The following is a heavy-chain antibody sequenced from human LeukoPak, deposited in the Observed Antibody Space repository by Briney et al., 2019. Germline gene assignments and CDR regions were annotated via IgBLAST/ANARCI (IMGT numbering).Heavy chain of an antibody. CDR2: MNPNSGNT. J-gene: IGHJ5*02. CDR1: GYTFTSYD. V-gene: IGHV1-8*01. CDR3: ARALMYYYGSGTYMGRLNWFDP. Sequence: ASVKVSCKASGYTFTSYDINWVRQATGQGLEWMGWMNPNSGNTGYAQKFQGRVTMTRNTSISTAYMELSSLRSEDTAVYYCARALMYYYGSGTYMGRLNWFDPWGQGTLVTVSS. D-gene: IGHD3-10*01.